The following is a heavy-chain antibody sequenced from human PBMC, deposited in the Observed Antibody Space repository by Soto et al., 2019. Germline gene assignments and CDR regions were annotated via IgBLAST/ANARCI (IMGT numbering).Heavy chain of an antibody. V-gene: IGHV1-46*01. J-gene: IGHJ4*02. CDR2: INPNGGST. CDR1: GYTFTHYY. Sequence: QVQLVQSGAEVKKPGASVKVSCKASGYTFTHYYIHWVRQAPGQGLEWMGIINPNGGSTTYAQKFRSGFTMTRDTSTSTVYMELSSLRSEDSAVYYCATSVNSAMAFDYWGQGTLVTVSS. D-gene: IGHD5-18*01. CDR3: ATSVNSAMAFDY.